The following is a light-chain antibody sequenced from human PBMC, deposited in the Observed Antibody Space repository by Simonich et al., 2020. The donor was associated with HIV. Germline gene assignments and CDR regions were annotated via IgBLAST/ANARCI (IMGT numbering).Light chain of an antibody. CDR2: DVS. Sequence: QSALTQPASLSGSPGQSITISCTGTSSDIGAYNYVSWYQQHPGKAPKLMIYDVSNRPSGVSNRFSGSKSGNTASLTISGLQAEDEADYYCCSYAGTSTWLFGGGTKLTVL. CDR3: CSYAGTSTWL. J-gene: IGLJ3*02. CDR1: SSDIGAYNY. V-gene: IGLV2-14*03.